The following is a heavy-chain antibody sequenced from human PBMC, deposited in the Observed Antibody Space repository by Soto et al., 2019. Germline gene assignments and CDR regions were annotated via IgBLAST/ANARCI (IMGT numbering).Heavy chain of an antibody. Sequence: QVQLVGSGGGVVQPGRSLRLSCEASGFTFSDYGMHWVRQVPGKGLEWVAVISYDGNNQYYADSVKGRFTISRDNSKNTLYLQMNSLRAEDTAMYYCAKDHLPPTVTTPWFDPWGQGALVTVSS. CDR3: AKDHLPPTVTTPWFDP. CDR1: GFTFSDYG. CDR2: ISYDGNNQ. J-gene: IGHJ5*02. V-gene: IGHV3-30*18. D-gene: IGHD4-17*01.